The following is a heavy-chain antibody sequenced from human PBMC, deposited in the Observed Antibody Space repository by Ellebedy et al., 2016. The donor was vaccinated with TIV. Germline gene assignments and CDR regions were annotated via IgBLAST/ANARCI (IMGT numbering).Heavy chain of an antibody. CDR3: AREPQYYFHY. V-gene: IGHV3-30*01. J-gene: IGHJ4*02. Sequence: SVRGRFTISRDNAKNTLYLQMNSLRAEDTAVYYCAREPQYYFHYWGQGTLVTVSS.